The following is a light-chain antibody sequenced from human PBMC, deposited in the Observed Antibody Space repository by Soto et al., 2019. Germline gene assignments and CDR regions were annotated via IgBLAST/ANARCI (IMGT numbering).Light chain of an antibody. J-gene: IGKJ3*01. CDR1: QSLTDY. Sequence: EIVLTQSPTILSMSPGDRATLSCRASQSLTDYVAWYQQKHGQAPRLLIYDVSKRATGIQARFSGSGSGTEFTLTISSRKAEDVAVYYCQQRDTCPPRFTFGPGTTVDI. CDR2: DVS. V-gene: IGKV3-11*01. CDR3: QQRDTCPPRFT.